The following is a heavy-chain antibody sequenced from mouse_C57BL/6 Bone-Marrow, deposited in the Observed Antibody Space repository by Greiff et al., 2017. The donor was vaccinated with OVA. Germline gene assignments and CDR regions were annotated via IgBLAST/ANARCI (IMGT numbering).Heavy chain of an antibody. Sequence: VMLVESGPGLVQPSQSLSITCTVSGFSLTSYGVHWVRQSPGKGLEWLGVIWSGGSTDYNAAFISRLSISKDNSKSQVFFKMNSLQADDTAIYYCARITTVRAMDYWGQGTSVTVSS. J-gene: IGHJ4*01. CDR2: IWSGGST. CDR1: GFSLTSYG. V-gene: IGHV2-2*01. CDR3: ARITTVRAMDY. D-gene: IGHD1-1*01.